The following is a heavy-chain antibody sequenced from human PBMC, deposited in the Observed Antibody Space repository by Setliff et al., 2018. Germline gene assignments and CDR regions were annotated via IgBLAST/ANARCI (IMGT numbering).Heavy chain of an antibody. CDR2: IDQDAIDK. Sequence: PGGSLRLSCAASGFTFSDYYMSWIRQAPGKGLEWVANIDQDAIDKYYVGSVKGRFTISRDNAKNSLYLQMNSLRAEDTAVYYCTRVDITMIVSGPPGYWGQGTLVTVSS. D-gene: IGHD3-22*01. CDR1: GFTFSDYY. CDR3: TRVDITMIVSGPPGY. V-gene: IGHV3-7*03. J-gene: IGHJ4*02.